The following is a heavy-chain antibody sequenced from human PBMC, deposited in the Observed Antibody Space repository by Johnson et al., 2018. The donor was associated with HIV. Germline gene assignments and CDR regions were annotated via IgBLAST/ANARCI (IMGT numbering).Heavy chain of an antibody. CDR1: GFTFSSYA. V-gene: IGHV3-30*14. CDR2: ISYDGSNK. CDR3: ARRYCSGGRCLNPKDAFDI. Sequence: QMLLVESGGGLVQPGGSLRLSCAASGFTFSSYAMHWVRQAPGKGLEWVAVISYDGSNKYYADSVKGRFTISRDNSKNTLYLQMNSLRADDTAVYYCARRYCSGGRCLNPKDAFDIWGQGTMVTVSS. D-gene: IGHD2-15*01. J-gene: IGHJ3*02.